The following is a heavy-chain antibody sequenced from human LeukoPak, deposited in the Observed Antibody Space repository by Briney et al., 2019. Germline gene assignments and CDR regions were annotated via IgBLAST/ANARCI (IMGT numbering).Heavy chain of an antibody. CDR3: ARSPDILTGENFDY. Sequence: ASVKVSCKASGYTFTGYYMHWVRQAPGQGLEWMGWINPSSGGTNYAQKFQGRVTMTRDTSISTAYMELSRLRSGDTAVYYCARSPDILTGENFDYWGQGTLVTVSS. CDR2: INPSSGGT. J-gene: IGHJ4*02. V-gene: IGHV1-2*02. D-gene: IGHD3-9*01. CDR1: GYTFTGYY.